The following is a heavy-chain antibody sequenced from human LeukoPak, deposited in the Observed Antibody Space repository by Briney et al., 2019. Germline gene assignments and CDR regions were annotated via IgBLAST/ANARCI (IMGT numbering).Heavy chain of an antibody. Sequence: WGSLRLSCAASGFTFSSYGMHWVRQAPGKGLEWVAFIRYDGSNKYYADSVKGRFTISRDNSKNTLYLQMNSLRAEDTAVYYCAKKDGYNSFIDAFDIWGQGTMVTVSS. J-gene: IGHJ3*02. D-gene: IGHD5-24*01. CDR1: GFTFSSYG. CDR2: IRYDGSNK. CDR3: AKKDGYNSFIDAFDI. V-gene: IGHV3-30*02.